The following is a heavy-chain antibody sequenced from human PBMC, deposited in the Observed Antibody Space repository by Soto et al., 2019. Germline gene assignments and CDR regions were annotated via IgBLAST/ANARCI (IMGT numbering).Heavy chain of an antibody. CDR2: ISSSSSYI. Sequence: GGSLRLSCAASGFTFSSYSMNWVRQAPGKGLEWVSSISSSSSYIYYADSVKGRFTISRDNAKNSLYLQMNSLRAEDTAVYYFAREIVPAAMPDGMDVWGQGTTVTVSS. D-gene: IGHD2-2*01. CDR3: AREIVPAAMPDGMDV. CDR1: GFTFSSYS. V-gene: IGHV3-21*01. J-gene: IGHJ6*02.